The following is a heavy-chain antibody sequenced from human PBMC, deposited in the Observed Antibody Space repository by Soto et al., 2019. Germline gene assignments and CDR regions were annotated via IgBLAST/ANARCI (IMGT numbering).Heavy chain of an antibody. V-gene: IGHV1-69*06. J-gene: IGHJ6*02. CDR2: IIPIFGTA. Sequence: SVKVSCKASGGTFSSYAISWVRQAPGQGLEWMGGIIPIFGTANYAQKFQGRVTITADKSTSTAYMELSSLRSEDTAVYYCTYFWSGYYYGMDVWGQGTTVTSP. D-gene: IGHD3-3*01. CDR3: TYFWSGYYYGMDV. CDR1: GGTFSSYA.